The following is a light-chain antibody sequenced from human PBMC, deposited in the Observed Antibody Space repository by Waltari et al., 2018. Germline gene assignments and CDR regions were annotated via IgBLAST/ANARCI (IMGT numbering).Light chain of an antibody. CDR1: QSIGSN. CDR3: HQTGNLPET. Sequence: EIVLTQSPDFQSVTPKEKVTITCRASQSIGSNLHWYQQKPGQSPRHLVKFASQSFSGVPSRFSGSGSGTDFTLTISSLEAEDAATYYCHQTGNLPETFGQGTKVEIK. V-gene: IGKV6-21*01. CDR2: FAS. J-gene: IGKJ1*01.